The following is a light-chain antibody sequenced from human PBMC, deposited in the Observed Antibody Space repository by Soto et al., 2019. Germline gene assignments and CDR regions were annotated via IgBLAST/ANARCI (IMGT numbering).Light chain of an antibody. V-gene: IGKV3-15*01. CDR2: GAS. CDR1: QYISNN. CDR3: QQYNHWSSIT. J-gene: IGKJ5*01. Sequence: EIAMTQSPATLSVSLGERATLSCRASQYISNNLAWYQQRLGQAPSLLIYGASTRATGVPARFSGSGSGTDFLLSISGLQSEDSAVYYCQQYNHWSSITFGQGTRLEIK.